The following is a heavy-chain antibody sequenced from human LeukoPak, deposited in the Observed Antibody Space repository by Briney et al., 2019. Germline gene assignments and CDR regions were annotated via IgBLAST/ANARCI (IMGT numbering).Heavy chain of an antibody. Sequence: SVKVSCKASGGTFSSYAISWVRQAPGQGLEWMGGIIPIFGTANYAQKFQGRVTITTDESTSTAYMELSSLRSEDTAVYYCARFLSRRWLQSEWGQGTLVTDSS. CDR3: ARFLSRRWLQSE. CDR2: IIPIFGTA. J-gene: IGHJ4*02. D-gene: IGHD5-24*01. V-gene: IGHV1-69*05. CDR1: GGTFSSYA.